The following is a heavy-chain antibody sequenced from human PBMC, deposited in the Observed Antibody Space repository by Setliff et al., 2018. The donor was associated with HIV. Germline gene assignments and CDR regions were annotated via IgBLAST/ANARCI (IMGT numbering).Heavy chain of an antibody. J-gene: IGHJ5*02. CDR1: GDSINTRN. CDR3: ARSTVGAGASFP. V-gene: IGHV4-59*11. D-gene: IGHD1-26*01. CDR2: ISHSGNT. Sequence: PSETLSLTCTVSGDSINTRNCSWIRQPPGKGLEWIGCISHSGNTNFTPSLTSRVTISLYTSKNQFSLRLTSLTAADTAIYYCARSTVGAGASFPWGRGILVTVSS.